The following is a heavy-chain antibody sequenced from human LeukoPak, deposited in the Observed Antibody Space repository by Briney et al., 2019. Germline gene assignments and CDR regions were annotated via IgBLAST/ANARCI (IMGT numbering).Heavy chain of an antibody. J-gene: IGHJ6*02. Sequence: SETLSLACTVSGGSISGYYWSWIRQPAGKGLEWIGRIYASGITNYNPSLKSRVTMSLDTSKNQFSLKVSSVTAADTAVYYCARVSRVVNNYYYYGMDVWGQGTTVTVSS. CDR1: GGSISGYY. CDR3: ARVSRVVNNYYYYGMDV. V-gene: IGHV4-4*07. CDR2: IYASGIT. D-gene: IGHD3-3*01.